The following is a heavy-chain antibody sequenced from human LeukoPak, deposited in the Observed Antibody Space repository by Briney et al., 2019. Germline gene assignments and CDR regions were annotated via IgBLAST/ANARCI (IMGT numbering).Heavy chain of an antibody. CDR3: AKDLDQGSGYDAFDY. D-gene: IGHD5-12*01. Sequence: GGSLRLSCAASGFTFDNYAMHWVRQAPGKGLEWVSGISWNSGSIGYADSVKGRFTISRDNAKNSLYLQMNSLRAEDTALYYCAKDLDQGSGYDAFDYWGQGTLVTVSS. CDR2: ISWNSGSI. V-gene: IGHV3-9*01. CDR1: GFTFDNYA. J-gene: IGHJ4*02.